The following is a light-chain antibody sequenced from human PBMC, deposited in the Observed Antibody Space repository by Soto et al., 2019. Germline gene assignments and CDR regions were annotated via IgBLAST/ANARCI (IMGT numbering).Light chain of an antibody. CDR3: QHYNSYSEA. CDR1: ENIGAW. V-gene: IGKV1-5*03. Sequence: DIRMTQSASTLSASVGDRVTITWRASENIGAWLAWYQQKTGKAPKLLIYKASSLESGVPSRFSGSGYGTDFNLTISSLQADDFATYYCQHYNSYSEAFGQGTKVDIK. J-gene: IGKJ1*01. CDR2: KAS.